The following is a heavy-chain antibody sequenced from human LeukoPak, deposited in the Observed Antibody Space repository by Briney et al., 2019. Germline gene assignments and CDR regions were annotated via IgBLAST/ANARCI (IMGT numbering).Heavy chain of an antibody. CDR3: AREKRGFSNHFDY. J-gene: IGHJ4*02. V-gene: IGHV4-34*01. CDR1: GGSFSGYY. D-gene: IGHD5-12*01. Sequence: SETLSLTCAVYGGSFSGYYWSWLRQPPAKGLEWIGEINHSGSTNYNPSLTSRVTISVDTSKNQFSLKLSSVTAADTAVYYCAREKRGFSNHFDYWGQGTLVTVSS. CDR2: INHSGST.